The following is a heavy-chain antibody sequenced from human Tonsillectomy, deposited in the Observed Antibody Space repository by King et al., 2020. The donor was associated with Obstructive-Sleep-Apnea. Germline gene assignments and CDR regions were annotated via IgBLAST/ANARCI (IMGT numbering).Heavy chain of an antibody. CDR3: ARSVSSGYYASSGYFPFDY. Sequence: QWQLVQSGGDLVKPGGSLRLSCAASGFTFSDYYMSWIRQAPGKGLEWVSYISSSGDNIYHADTVKGRFTISRDNAKNSLYLQMNSLRAEDTAVYYCARSVSSGYYASSGYFPFDYWGQGTLVTVSS. V-gene: IGHV3-11*01. CDR2: ISSSGDNI. D-gene: IGHD3-22*01. J-gene: IGHJ4*02. CDR1: GFTFSDYY.